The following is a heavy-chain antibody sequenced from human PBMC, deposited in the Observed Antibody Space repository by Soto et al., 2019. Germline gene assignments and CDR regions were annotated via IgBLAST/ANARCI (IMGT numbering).Heavy chain of an antibody. D-gene: IGHD3-10*01. J-gene: IGHJ6*02. Sequence: GGSLRLSYAACRFAFSSYAMHWVRQAPGKGLEWVAVISYDGSNKYYGDSVKGRFTISRDNSKNTLYLQMNSLRAEDTAVYYCARALLWFGNYYYYCMDVWGQGTTVTVSS. CDR2: ISYDGSNK. CDR3: ARALLWFGNYYYYCMDV. V-gene: IGHV3-30-3*01. CDR1: RFAFSSYA.